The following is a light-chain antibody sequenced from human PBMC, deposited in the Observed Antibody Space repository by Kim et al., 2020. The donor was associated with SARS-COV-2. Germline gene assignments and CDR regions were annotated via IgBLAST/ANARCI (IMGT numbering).Light chain of an antibody. CDR3: SSYTSSSTWV. CDR2: DVS. CDR1: SSGVGGYNY. J-gene: IGLJ3*02. V-gene: IGLV2-14*03. Sequence: GQSITISCSGTSSGVGGYNYVSWYQHRPGKAPKLMIYDVSKRPSGVSNRFSGSKSGNTASLTISGLQAEDAANYYCSSYTSSSTWVFGGGTQLTVL.